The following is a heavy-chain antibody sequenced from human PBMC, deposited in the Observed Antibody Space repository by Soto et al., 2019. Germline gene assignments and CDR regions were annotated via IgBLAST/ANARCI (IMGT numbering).Heavy chain of an antibody. D-gene: IGHD3-3*01. Sequence: PSETLSLTCTVSGGSISSSSYYWGWIRQPPGKGLERIGSIYYSGSTYYNPSLKSRVTISVDTSKNQFSLKLSSVTAADTAVYYCAFGKVREYYDFWSGYHYYFDYWGQGTLVTVSS. CDR2: IYYSGST. J-gene: IGHJ4*02. V-gene: IGHV4-39*01. CDR1: GGSISSSSYY. CDR3: AFGKVREYYDFWSGYHYYFDY.